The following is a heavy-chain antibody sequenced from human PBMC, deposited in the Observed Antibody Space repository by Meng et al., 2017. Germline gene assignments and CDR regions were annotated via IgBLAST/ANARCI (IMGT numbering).Heavy chain of an antibody. CDR2: LTNSGTT. J-gene: IGHJ4*02. Sequence: QVQLQQWGAGLLKPSETLSLTCAVYGESFSGYYWRWIRQPPGKGLEWMGELTNSGTTNYHPSLKSRVTMSVATSKKQFSLKLSSVTAADTALYYCRLAYCDSDCGDYWGPGILVTVSS. V-gene: IGHV4-34*01. CDR1: GESFSGYY. D-gene: IGHD2-21*02. CDR3: RLAYCDSDCGDY.